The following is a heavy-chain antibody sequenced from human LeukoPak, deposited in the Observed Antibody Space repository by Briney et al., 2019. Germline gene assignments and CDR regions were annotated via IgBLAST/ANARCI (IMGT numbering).Heavy chain of an antibody. CDR3: ARMTRYTYPAIDY. CDR2: IYSGGST. J-gene: IGHJ4*02. D-gene: IGHD5-18*01. CDR1: GFTVSRNY. Sequence: GGSLRLSCAASGFTVSRNYMSWVRQAPGKGLEWVSVIYSGGSTYYADSVKGRFTISRDNSKNTLYLQMNSLRAEDTAVYYCARMTRYTYPAIDYWGQGTLVTVSS. V-gene: IGHV3-53*01.